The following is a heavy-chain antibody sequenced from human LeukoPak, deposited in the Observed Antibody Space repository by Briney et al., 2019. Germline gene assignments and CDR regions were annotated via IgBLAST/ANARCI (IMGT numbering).Heavy chain of an antibody. CDR3: ARSGYSGYDPDSTFDY. D-gene: IGHD5-12*01. J-gene: IGHJ4*02. Sequence: SVKVSCKASGGTFSSYAISWVRQAPGQGLEWMGRIIPILGIANYVQKFQGRVTITADKSTSTAYMELSSLRSEDAAVYYCARSGYSGYDPDSTFDYWGQGTLVTVSS. V-gene: IGHV1-69*04. CDR2: IIPILGIA. CDR1: GGTFSSYA.